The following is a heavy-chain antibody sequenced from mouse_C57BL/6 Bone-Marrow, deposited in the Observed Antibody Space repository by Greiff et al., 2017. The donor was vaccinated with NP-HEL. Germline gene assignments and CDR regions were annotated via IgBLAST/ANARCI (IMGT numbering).Heavy chain of an antibody. CDR2: IDPSDSYT. CDR1: GYTFTTYW. J-gene: IGHJ3*01. V-gene: IGHV1-50*01. CDR3: ARKAYYGRSYEFAY. D-gene: IGHD1-1*01. Sequence: VQLQQSGAELVKPGASVKLSCKASGYTFTTYWMQWVKQRPGQGLEWIGEIDPSDSYTNYNQKFKGTATLTVATSSSTANMQLSSLTSEDAAVYYCARKAYYGRSYEFAYWGQGTLVTVSA.